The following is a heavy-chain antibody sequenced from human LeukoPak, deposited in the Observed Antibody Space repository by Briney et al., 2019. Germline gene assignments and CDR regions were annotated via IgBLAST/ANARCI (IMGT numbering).Heavy chain of an antibody. J-gene: IGHJ4*01. CDR3: AHILRYHHGSFDY. CDR1: GFSLSTSGVG. D-gene: IGHD5-24*01. Sequence: SGLTLVKPTQTLMLTCTFSGFSLSTSGVGVGWIRQPPGKALEWLGLIYWDDDKRYSPSLKTRVTITKDTSKNHVVLRMTNLDPVDTATYYCAHILRYHHGSFDYWGQGTLVTVSS. CDR2: IYWDDDK. V-gene: IGHV2-5*02.